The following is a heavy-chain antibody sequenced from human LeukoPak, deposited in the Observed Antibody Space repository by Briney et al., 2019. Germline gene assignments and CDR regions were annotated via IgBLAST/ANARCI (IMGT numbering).Heavy chain of an antibody. CDR1: GGSISSGSYY. CDR2: IYTSGST. Sequence: SETLSLTCTVSGGSISSGSYYWSWIRQPAGKGLEWIGRIYTSGSTNYNPSLKSRVTISVDTSKNQFSLKLSSVTAADTAVYYCARSIAADLDYWGQGTLVTVSS. J-gene: IGHJ4*02. V-gene: IGHV4-61*02. CDR3: ARSIAADLDY. D-gene: IGHD6-13*01.